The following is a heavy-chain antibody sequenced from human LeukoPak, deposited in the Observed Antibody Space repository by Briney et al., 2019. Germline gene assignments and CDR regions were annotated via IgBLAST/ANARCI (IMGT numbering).Heavy chain of an antibody. CDR1: GFTFSSYG. Sequence: GGSLRLSCAASGFTFSSYGMHWVRQAPGKGLEWVAVIWYDGSNKYYADSVRGRFTISRDNSKNTLYLQMNSLRAEDTAVYYCARPGIAAAGAWDAFDIWGQGTMVTVSS. CDR2: IWYDGSNK. V-gene: IGHV3-33*01. J-gene: IGHJ3*02. CDR3: ARPGIAAAGAWDAFDI. D-gene: IGHD6-13*01.